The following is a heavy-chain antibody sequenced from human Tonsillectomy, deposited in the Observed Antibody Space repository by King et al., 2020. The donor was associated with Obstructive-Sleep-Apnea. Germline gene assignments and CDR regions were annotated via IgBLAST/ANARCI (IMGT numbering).Heavy chain of an antibody. V-gene: IGHV3-30-3*01. Sequence: VQLVESGGDVVQPGRSLRLSCASSGITFSNYAMHWVRQAPGKGLEWVAIISFHESNKYYADSVKGRFTISRDNSKNTLYLQMNSLTAEDTAVYYCAKDRGYSGFDFERSAFDIWGQGTMVTVSS. J-gene: IGHJ3*02. D-gene: IGHD5-12*01. CDR1: GITFSNYA. CDR2: ISFHESNK. CDR3: AKDRGYSGFDFERSAFDI.